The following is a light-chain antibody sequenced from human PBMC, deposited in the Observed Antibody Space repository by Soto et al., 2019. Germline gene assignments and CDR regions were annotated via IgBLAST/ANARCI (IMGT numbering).Light chain of an antibody. CDR1: RSISNW. V-gene: IGKV1-5*01. J-gene: IGKJ4*01. CDR3: QQYGSVSPIT. Sequence: DIQMTQSPSTLSASVGDRVTITCRASRSISNWLAWYQQRPGIAPKLLIFDASILQSGVPSRFSGSGSGTEFTLSISRLQTDDFATYYCQQYGSVSPITLGGGTKVDIK. CDR2: DAS.